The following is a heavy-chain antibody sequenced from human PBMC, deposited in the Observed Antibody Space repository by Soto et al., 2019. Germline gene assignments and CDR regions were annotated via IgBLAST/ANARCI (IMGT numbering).Heavy chain of an antibody. Sequence: SETLSLTCAVYGGSFSGYYWSWIRQPPGKGLEWIGEINHSGSTNYNPSLKSRVTISVDTSKNQFSLKLSSVTAADTAVYYCARVGYSYGMRHFDYWGQGALVTVSS. CDR3: ARVGYSYGMRHFDY. J-gene: IGHJ4*02. CDR1: GGSFSGYY. V-gene: IGHV4-34*01. CDR2: INHSGST. D-gene: IGHD5-18*01.